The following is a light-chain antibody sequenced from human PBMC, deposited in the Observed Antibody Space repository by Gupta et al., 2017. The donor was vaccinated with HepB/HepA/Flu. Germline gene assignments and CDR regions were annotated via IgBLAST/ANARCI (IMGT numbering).Light chain of an antibody. J-gene: IGKJ4*01. V-gene: IGKV3-11*01. CDR2: DAF. CDR3: QQRSNWPLT. Sequence: EIVLTQSPATLSLSPGERATLSCRASQNIITYLAWYQQKPGQPPRLLVHDAFNRANGVPARFTGSRSGTDFTLTISSLEPEDSAFYYGQQRSNWPLTFGGGTKVAIK. CDR1: QNIITY.